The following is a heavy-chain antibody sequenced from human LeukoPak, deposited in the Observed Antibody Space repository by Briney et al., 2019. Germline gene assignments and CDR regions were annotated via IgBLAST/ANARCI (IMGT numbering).Heavy chain of an antibody. CDR2: INPNSGGT. Sequence: ASVKVSCKASGYTSTSYYMHWVRQAPGQGLEWMGWINPNSGGTNYAQKFQGRVTMTRDTSISTAYMELSRLRSDDTAVYYCARVRVTYYYDSSGPPDAFDIWGQGTMVTVSS. J-gene: IGHJ3*02. CDR3: ARVRVTYYYDSSGPPDAFDI. V-gene: IGHV1-2*02. D-gene: IGHD3-22*01. CDR1: GYTSTSYY.